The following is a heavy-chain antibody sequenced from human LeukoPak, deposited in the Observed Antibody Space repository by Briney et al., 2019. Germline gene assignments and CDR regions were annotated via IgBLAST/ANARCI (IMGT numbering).Heavy chain of an antibody. CDR2: ISGSGGST. CDR3: AKGVASYYGLFDY. J-gene: IGHJ4*02. CDR1: GFAFSSYA. Sequence: GGSLRLSCAASGFAFSSYAMSWVRQAPGERLEWVSAISGSGGSTYCPDSVQGRFTISRDNSKNTPYLQMNSLRAEEPAVYYCAKGVASYYGLFDYWGQGSLVTVSS. V-gene: IGHV3-23*01. D-gene: IGHD2/OR15-2a*01.